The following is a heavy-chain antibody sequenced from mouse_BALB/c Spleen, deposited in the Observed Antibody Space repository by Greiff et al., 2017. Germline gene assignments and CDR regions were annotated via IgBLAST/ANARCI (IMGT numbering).Heavy chain of an antibody. CDR3: ARSTMITTRYFDV. CDR2: ISYSGST. Sequence: VQLQQSGPGLVKPSQSLSLTCTVTGYSITSDYAWNWIRQFPGNKLEWMGYISYSGSTSYNPSLKSRISITRDTSKNQFFLQLNSVTTEDTATYYCARSTMITTRYFDVWGAGTTVTVSS. V-gene: IGHV3-2*02. D-gene: IGHD2-4*01. J-gene: IGHJ1*01. CDR1: GYSITSDYA.